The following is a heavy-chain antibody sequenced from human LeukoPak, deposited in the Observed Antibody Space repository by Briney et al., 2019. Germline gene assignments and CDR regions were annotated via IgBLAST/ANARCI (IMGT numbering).Heavy chain of an antibody. V-gene: IGHV3-30-3*01. Sequence: GRSLRLSCAASGFTFSSYAMHWVRQAPGKGLEWVAVISYDGSNKYYADSVKGRFTISRDNSKNTLYLQMNSLRAEDTAVYYCAKAFIVVVPAAKNWYFDLWGRGTLVTVSS. CDR3: AKAFIVVVPAAKNWYFDL. CDR1: GFTFSSYA. J-gene: IGHJ2*01. D-gene: IGHD2-2*01. CDR2: ISYDGSNK.